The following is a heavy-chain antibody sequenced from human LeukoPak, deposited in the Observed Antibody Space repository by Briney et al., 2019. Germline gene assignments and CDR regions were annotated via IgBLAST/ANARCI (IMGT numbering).Heavy chain of an antibody. Sequence: PGGTLRLSCAGSGFTFSSYAMSWVRQAPGKGLEWVSAISGSGGSTYYADSVKGRFTISRDNSKNTLYLQMNSLRAEDTAVYYCAKVRTTAYYFDYWGQGTLVTVSS. V-gene: IGHV3-23*01. CDR1: GFTFSSYA. CDR3: AKVRTTAYYFDY. J-gene: IGHJ4*02. D-gene: IGHD4-17*01. CDR2: ISGSGGST.